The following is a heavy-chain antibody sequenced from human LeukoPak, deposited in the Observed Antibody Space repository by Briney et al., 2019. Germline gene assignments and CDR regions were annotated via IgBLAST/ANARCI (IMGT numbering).Heavy chain of an antibody. J-gene: IGHJ6*02. CDR1: GGSFSGYY. D-gene: IGHD6-19*01. CDR2: INHSGST. V-gene: IGHV4-34*01. CDR3: ARVAVAGNIHYYYGMDV. Sequence: SETLSLTCAVYGGSFSGYYWSWIRQPPGKGLEWIGEINHSGSTNYNPSLKSRVTISVDTSKNQFSLKLSSVTAADTAVYYCARVAVAGNIHYYYGMDVWGQGTTVTVSS.